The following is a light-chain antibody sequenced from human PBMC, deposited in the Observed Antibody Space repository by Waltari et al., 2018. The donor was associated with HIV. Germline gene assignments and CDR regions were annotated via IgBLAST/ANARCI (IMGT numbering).Light chain of an antibody. CDR3: QQYYFPPRT. CDR2: WVS. CDR1: QTVLYSSKNKDY. V-gene: IGKV4-1*01. Sequence: DIVMTQSPHSLSVALGERATLTSTTSQTVLYSSKNKDYLTWYQQTPVQPPKLLICWVSTRASGVADRFSGRGSGTDVTLTISSLQADDVAVYCGQQYYFPPRTFGQGTKVEIK. J-gene: IGKJ2*01.